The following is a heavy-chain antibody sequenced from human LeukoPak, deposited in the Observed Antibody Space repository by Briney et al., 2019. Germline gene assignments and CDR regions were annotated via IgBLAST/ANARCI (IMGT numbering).Heavy chain of an antibody. J-gene: IGHJ3*02. D-gene: IGHD3-3*01. V-gene: IGHV4-61*02. CDR1: GGSISSGSYY. CDR3: ARVKRRGRITIFGMDSSYAFDI. CDR2: IYTSGST. Sequence: PSQTLSLTCTVSGGSISSGSYYWSWIRQPAGKGLEWIGRIYTSGSTNYNPSLKSRVTISVDTSKNQFSLKLSSVTAADTAVYYCARVKRRGRITIFGMDSSYAFDIWGQGTMVTVSS.